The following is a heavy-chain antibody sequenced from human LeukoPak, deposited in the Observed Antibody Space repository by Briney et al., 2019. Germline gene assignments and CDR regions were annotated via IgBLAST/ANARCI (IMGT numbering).Heavy chain of an antibody. CDR1: GFTFINYW. CDR2: IKSDGSRT. V-gene: IGHV3-74*01. J-gene: IGHJ4*02. CDR3: ARELPFDY. D-gene: IGHD2-15*01. Sequence: PGGFLRLSCAASGFTFINYWMHWVRQAPGKGLVWVSRIKSDGSRTDYADSVKGRFTISRDNAKNTLYLQMNSLRAEDTAVYYCARELPFDYWGQETLVTVSS.